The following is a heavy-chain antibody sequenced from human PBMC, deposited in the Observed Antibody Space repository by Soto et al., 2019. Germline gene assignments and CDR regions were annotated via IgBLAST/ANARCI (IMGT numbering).Heavy chain of an antibody. CDR1: GFTVSSNY. V-gene: IGHV3-66*01. CDR3: ARDQSSGWNSYYFDY. CDR2: IYSGGST. J-gene: IGHJ4*02. D-gene: IGHD6-19*01. Sequence: EVQLVESGGGLVQPGGSLRLSCAASGFTVSSNYMSWVRQAPGKGLEWVSVIYSGGSTYYADCVKGRFTISRDNSKNTLYLQMNCLRAEDTAVYYCARDQSSGWNSYYFDYWGQGTLVTVSS.